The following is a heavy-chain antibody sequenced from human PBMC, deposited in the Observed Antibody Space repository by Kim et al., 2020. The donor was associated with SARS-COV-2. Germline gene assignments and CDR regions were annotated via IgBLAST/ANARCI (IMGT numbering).Heavy chain of an antibody. J-gene: IGHJ6*02. CDR3: ARAFSVAVAGTYYYVMDV. Sequence: SETLSLTCAVSGGSITSINRWNWVRQPPGKGLEWIGEIFHNGDTNYNPSLKSGVTMSVDKSNNEFSLRLDSVTAADTAVYFCARAFSVAVAGTYYYVMDVWGPGTPVTVSS. D-gene: IGHD6-19*01. CDR2: IFHNGDT. V-gene: IGHV4-4*02. CDR1: GGSITSINR.